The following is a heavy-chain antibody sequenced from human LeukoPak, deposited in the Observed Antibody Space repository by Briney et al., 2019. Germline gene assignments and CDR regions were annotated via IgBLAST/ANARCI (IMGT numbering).Heavy chain of an antibody. CDR3: ARDIKVRGVYFDY. Sequence: GGSLTLSCAVSGVSFSSYEMNWVRQAPGKGLEWVSYISSSGSTIYYAYFERRRFIFSRDNAKNSLDLQMNSLRAEDTAVYYWARDIKVRGVYFDYWGQGTLVTVSS. V-gene: IGHV3-48*03. J-gene: IGHJ4*02. CDR2: ISSSGSTI. D-gene: IGHD3-10*01. CDR1: GVSFSSYE.